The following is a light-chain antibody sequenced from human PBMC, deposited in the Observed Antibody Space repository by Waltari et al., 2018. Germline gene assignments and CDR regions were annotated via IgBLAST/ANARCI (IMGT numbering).Light chain of an antibody. CDR3: QQYSHYWT. Sequence: DIQMTQSPSTLSAFVGDRVTITCRASQSISRWLAWYQQKPGKAPKLLNYDASNLRSGVPSRFSGSGSGTEFTLTISCLQPDDFATYSCQQYSHYWTFGQGTKVEV. CDR2: DAS. V-gene: IGKV1-5*01. CDR1: QSISRW. J-gene: IGKJ1*01.